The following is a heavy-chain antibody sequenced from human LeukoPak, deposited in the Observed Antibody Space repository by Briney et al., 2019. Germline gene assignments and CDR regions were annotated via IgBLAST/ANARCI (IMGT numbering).Heavy chain of an antibody. CDR1: RFTFSTYG. V-gene: IGHV3-7*01. D-gene: IGHD5-18*01. Sequence: PGGSLRLSCAASRFTFSTYGMHWVRQAPGKGLEWVANIKKDGSEKYYVDSVKGRFTISRDNAKKSLYLQMNSLRAEDTAVYYCARHLSGITGYTYGRGIDYWGQGTLLTVSS. CDR3: ARHLSGITGYTYGRGIDY. J-gene: IGHJ4*02. CDR2: IKKDGSEK.